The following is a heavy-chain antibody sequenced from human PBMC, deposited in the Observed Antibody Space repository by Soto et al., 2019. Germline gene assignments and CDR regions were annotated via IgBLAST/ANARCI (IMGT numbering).Heavy chain of an antibody. Sequence: GGSLRLSCAASGFIFTNYAMNWVRQAPGKGLEWVSVIGGRGNSAYYADSVQGRFTISRDNSKNTLSLQMSSLTADDTAIYYCVREGRGSFDFWGRGTMVTVS. CDR3: VREGRGSFDF. D-gene: IGHD5-12*01. CDR2: IGGRGNSA. CDR1: GFIFTNYA. J-gene: IGHJ3*01. V-gene: IGHV3-23*01.